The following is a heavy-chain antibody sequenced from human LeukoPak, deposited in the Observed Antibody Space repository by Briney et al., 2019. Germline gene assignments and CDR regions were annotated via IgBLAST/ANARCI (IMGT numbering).Heavy chain of an antibody. Sequence: GGSLRLSCAASGFTFSSYWMSWVRQAPGKGLEGVANIKQDGSEKYYVDSVKGRFTISRDNAKNSLYLQMNSLRAEDTAVYYCARDRDTVPYYYGMDVWGQGTTVTVSS. CDR1: GFTFSSYW. CDR2: IKQDGSEK. D-gene: IGHD4-17*01. J-gene: IGHJ6*02. V-gene: IGHV3-7*01. CDR3: ARDRDTVPYYYGMDV.